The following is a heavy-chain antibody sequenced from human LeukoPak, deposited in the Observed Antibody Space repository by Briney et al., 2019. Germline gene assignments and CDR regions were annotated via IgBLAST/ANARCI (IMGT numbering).Heavy chain of an antibody. V-gene: IGHV4-39*01. CDR1: GGSISSSSYY. J-gene: IGHJ4*02. D-gene: IGHD6-25*01. CDR2: IYYDGST. Sequence: TSETLSLTCTVSGGSISSSSYYWGWIRQPPGKGLKWIGSIYYDGSTYYNPSLKSRVTISVDTSKNQFSLKLSSVTAADTAVYYCARRRYSSGYIDYWGQGTLVTVSS. CDR3: ARRRYSSGYIDY.